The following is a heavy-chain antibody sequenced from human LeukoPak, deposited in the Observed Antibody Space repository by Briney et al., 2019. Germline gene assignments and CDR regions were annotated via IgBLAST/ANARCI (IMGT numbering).Heavy chain of an antibody. CDR3: ARGRRKIWWLNYFDY. D-gene: IGHD2-8*02. CDR2: VSYSGST. CDR1: GGSISSYY. Sequence: SETLSLTCTVSGGSISSYYWNWIRQPPGKGLEWIGYVSYSGSTNYNPSLKSRVNISVDTSKNQFSLKLNSVTAADTDVYYWARGRRKIWWLNYFDYWGQGTLVTVSS. J-gene: IGHJ4*02. V-gene: IGHV4-59*01.